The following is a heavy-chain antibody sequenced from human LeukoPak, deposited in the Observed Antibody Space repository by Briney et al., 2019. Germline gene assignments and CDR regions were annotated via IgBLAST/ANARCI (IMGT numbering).Heavy chain of an antibody. D-gene: IGHD2-21*02. CDR2: IYHSGST. V-gene: IGHV4-30-2*01. CDR3: ARVVMTAIVDYFNY. CDR1: GGSISSGGYS. J-gene: IGHJ4*02. Sequence: ASETLSLTCDVSGGSISSGGYSWSWIRQPPGKGLEWIAYIYHSGSTYYNPSLKSRVTISVDRSKNQFSLKLSSVTAADTAVYYCARVVMTAIVDYFNYWGQGTLVTVSS.